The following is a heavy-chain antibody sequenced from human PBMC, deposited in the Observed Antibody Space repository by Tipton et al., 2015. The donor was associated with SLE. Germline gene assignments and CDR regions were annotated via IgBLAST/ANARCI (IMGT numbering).Heavy chain of an antibody. V-gene: IGHV4-34*01. Sequence: TLSLTCAVYGGSFSGYYWSWIRQPPGKGLEWIGEINHSGRTNYNPSLKSRVTISVDTSKNQFSLKLSSVTAADTAVYYCARSRILDYWGQGTLVTVSS. CDR1: GGSFSGYY. CDR3: ARSRILDY. J-gene: IGHJ4*02. CDR2: INHSGRT.